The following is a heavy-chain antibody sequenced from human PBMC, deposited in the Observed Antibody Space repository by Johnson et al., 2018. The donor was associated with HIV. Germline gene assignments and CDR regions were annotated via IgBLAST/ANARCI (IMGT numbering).Heavy chain of an antibody. J-gene: IGHJ3*02. Sequence: VQLVESGGGVVRPGGSLRLSCAASGFTFDDYGMSWVRQVPGKGLEWVSGINWNGGSTGYADSVKGRFTISRDNAKNSLYLQMNSLTPEDTALYYCARAVTTASGDAFDIWGQGTMVTVSS. V-gene: IGHV3-20*04. D-gene: IGHD4-17*01. CDR2: INWNGGST. CDR1: GFTFDDYG. CDR3: ARAVTTASGDAFDI.